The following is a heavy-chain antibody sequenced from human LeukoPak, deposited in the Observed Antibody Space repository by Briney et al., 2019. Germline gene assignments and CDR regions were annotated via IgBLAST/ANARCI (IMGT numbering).Heavy chain of an antibody. Sequence: GASVKVSCKASGYTFTGYYMHWVRQAPGQGLEWMGWINPNSGGTNYAQKFQGRVTMTRDTSISTAYMELSRLRSDDPAVYYCAANEIVGASFRDYWGQGTLVTVSS. CDR3: AANEIVGASFRDY. V-gene: IGHV1-2*02. CDR2: INPNSGGT. J-gene: IGHJ4*02. CDR1: GYTFTGYY. D-gene: IGHD1-26*01.